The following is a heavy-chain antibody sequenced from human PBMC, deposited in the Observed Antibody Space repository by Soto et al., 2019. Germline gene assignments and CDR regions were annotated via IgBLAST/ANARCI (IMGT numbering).Heavy chain of an antibody. D-gene: IGHD4-17*01. CDR1: GGTFSSYA. Sequence: QVQLVQSGAEVKKPGSSVKVSCKASGGTFSSYAISWVRQAPGQGLEWMGGIIPIFGTANYAQKFQGRVTITADESTSTAYMELSSLRSEDTAVYYCARVGLSTTVVPLGYFDLWGRGTLVTVSS. CDR3: ARVGLSTTVVPLGYFDL. CDR2: IIPIFGTA. J-gene: IGHJ2*01. V-gene: IGHV1-69*01.